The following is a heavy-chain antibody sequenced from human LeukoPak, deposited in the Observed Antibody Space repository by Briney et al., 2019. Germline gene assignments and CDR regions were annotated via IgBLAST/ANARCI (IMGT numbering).Heavy chain of an antibody. Sequence: QSGGSLRLSCVVSGFTLSSYAMSWVRQAPGKGLEWVAATSSSDSGKYHADSVRGRFTISRDNSKNTVYLQMNSLRAEDTAVYYCARGGTYYYDSSGYYEGLGGDYWGQGTLVTVSS. J-gene: IGHJ4*02. V-gene: IGHV3-23*01. D-gene: IGHD3-22*01. CDR1: GFTLSSYA. CDR3: ARGGTYYYDSSGYYEGLGGDY. CDR2: TSSSDSGK.